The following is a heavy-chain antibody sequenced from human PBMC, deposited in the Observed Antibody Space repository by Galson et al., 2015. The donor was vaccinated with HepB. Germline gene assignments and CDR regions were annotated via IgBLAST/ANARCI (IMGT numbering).Heavy chain of an antibody. Sequence: ETLSLTCTVSGDSISSIHYYWGWIRQPPGKGLEWIGYTYYSGNSINNPSLESRLSISVDTSKNEFSLKLSSVTAADTAVYYCTRLARGSYTNRYFELWGQGTLVTASS. J-gene: IGHJ1*01. CDR1: GDSISSIHYY. D-gene: IGHD2-2*02. CDR3: TRLARGSYTNRYFEL. V-gene: IGHV4-39*01. CDR2: TYYSGNS.